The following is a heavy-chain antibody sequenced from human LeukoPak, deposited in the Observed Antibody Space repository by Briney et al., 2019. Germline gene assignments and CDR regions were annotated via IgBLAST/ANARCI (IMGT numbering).Heavy chain of an antibody. CDR3: VRDNDWAFDY. D-gene: IGHD3-9*01. CDR2: ISPRSDVV. J-gene: IGHJ4*02. V-gene: IGHV3-48*01. Sequence: GESLRLSCTASGFTFNSYSMNWVRQAPGKGLEWVSHISPRSDVVSYTDSVKGRFTISRDNAKNSLYLHMSNLRAEGMAVYYCVRDNDWAFDYWGQGTLVPVSS. CDR1: GFTFNSYS.